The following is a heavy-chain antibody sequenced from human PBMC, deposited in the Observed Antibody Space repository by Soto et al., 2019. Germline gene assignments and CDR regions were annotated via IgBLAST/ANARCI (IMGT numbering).Heavy chain of an antibody. J-gene: IGHJ4*02. CDR2: INPSDSYT. V-gene: IGHV5-10-1*01. CDR1: GYSFTSYW. CDR3: ARLGYCTGTSCYTFDS. D-gene: IGHD2-2*02. Sequence: ESLKISFQGSGYSFTSYWIGWVRQSPGKGLEWMGRINPSDSYTTYSPSFQGHVTISTDKSFSTAYLQWSGLKASDAAMYYCARLGYCTGTSCYTFDSWGQGTLVTAPQ.